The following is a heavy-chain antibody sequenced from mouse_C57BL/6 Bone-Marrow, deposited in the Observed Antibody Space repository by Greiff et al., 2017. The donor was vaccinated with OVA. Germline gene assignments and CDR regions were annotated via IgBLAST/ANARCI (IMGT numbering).Heavy chain of an antibody. Sequence: QVQLQQSGPELVKPGASVKLSCKASGYTFTSYDINWVKQRPGQGLEWIGWIYPRDGSTKYNEKFKGKATLTVDTSSSTAYMELHSLTSEDSAVYFCARWDYGNSQAWFAYWGQGTLVTVSA. CDR1: GYTFTSYD. D-gene: IGHD2-1*01. V-gene: IGHV1-85*01. J-gene: IGHJ3*01. CDR2: IYPRDGST. CDR3: ARWDYGNSQAWFAY.